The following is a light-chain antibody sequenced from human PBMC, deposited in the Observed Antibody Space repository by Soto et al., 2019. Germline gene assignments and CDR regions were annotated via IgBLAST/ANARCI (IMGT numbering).Light chain of an antibody. V-gene: IGKV3-20*01. CDR3: QQYGSSPWT. Sequence: EIVLTQSPGTLSLSPGEGATLSCRASQSVNNNYLAWYQQKPGQAPRLLMYGASSRATDIPDRFSASGSGTDFTLTISRLEPEDFAVYYCQQYGSSPWTFGQGTKVDIK. CDR2: GAS. J-gene: IGKJ1*01. CDR1: QSVNNNY.